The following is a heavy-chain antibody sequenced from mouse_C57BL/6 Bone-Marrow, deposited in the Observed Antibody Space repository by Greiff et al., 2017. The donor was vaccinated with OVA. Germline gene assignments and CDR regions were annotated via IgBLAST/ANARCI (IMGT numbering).Heavy chain of an antibody. D-gene: IGHD2-3*01. J-gene: IGHJ2*01. CDR3: ARDGYYGGFDY. CDR2: IDPSDSYT. CDR1: GYTFTSYW. Sequence: QVQLQQPGAELVMPGASVKLSCKASGYTFTSYWMHWVKQRPGQGLEWIGEIDPSDSYTNYNQKFKGKSTLTVDKSSSTAYMQLSSLTSEDSAVYYCARDGYYGGFDYWGQGTTLTVSS. V-gene: IGHV1-69*01.